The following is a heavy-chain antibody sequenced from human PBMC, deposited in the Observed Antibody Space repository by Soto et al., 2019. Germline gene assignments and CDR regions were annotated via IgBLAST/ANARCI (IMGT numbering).Heavy chain of an antibody. CDR1: GGSISRYY. V-gene: IGHV4-59*08. D-gene: IGHD2-2*01. J-gene: IGHJ1*01. Sequence: SETLSLSCSVSGGSISRYYWSWIRQPPGKGLEWIGYIYYSGSTNYNPSLKSRVTISVDTSKNQFSLKLSSVTAADTAVYYCARHPRRQHADRGQGTPVIVSS. CDR3: ARHPRRQHAD. CDR2: IYYSGST.